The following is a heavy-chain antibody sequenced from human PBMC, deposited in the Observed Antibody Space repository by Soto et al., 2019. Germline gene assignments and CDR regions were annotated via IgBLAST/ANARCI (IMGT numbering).Heavy chain of an antibody. Sequence: SETLSLTCAVYGGSFSGYYWSWIRQPPGKGLEWIGEINHSGSTNYNPSLKSRVTISVDTSKNQFSLKLSSVTAADTAVYYCARGADIVATTTYFDYWGQGTLVTVSS. J-gene: IGHJ4*02. V-gene: IGHV4-34*01. D-gene: IGHD5-12*01. CDR2: INHSGST. CDR3: ARGADIVATTTYFDY. CDR1: GGSFSGYY.